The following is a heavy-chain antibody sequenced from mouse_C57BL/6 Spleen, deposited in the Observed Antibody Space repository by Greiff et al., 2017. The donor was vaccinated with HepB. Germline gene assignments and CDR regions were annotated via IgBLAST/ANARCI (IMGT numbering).Heavy chain of an antibody. D-gene: IGHD1-3*01. J-gene: IGHJ4*01. Sequence: VQLKESGPELVKPGASVKMSCKASGYTFTDYNMHWVKQSHGKSLEWIGYINPNNGGTSYNQKFKGKATLTVNKSSSTAYMELRSLTSEDSAVYYCARNYNPYDYAMDYWGQGTSGTVSS. V-gene: IGHV1-22*01. CDR2: INPNNGGT. CDR3: ARNYNPYDYAMDY. CDR1: GYTFTDYN.